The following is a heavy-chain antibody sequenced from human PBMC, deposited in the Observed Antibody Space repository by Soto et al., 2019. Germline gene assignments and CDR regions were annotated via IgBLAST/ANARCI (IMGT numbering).Heavy chain of an antibody. Sequence: QVQLVESGGGVVQPGRSLXLSCAASGFXFXNFGMHWVXRAPGKGLEWVATISGDGNDKYYPDSMKGRFTISRDNFNNTLYLQLNSLRPEDTAVYHCVQGASTAHQPLDSWGQGVLVTVSS. CDR1: GFXFXNFG. J-gene: IGHJ4*02. D-gene: IGHD1-26*01. CDR2: ISGDGNDK. V-gene: IGHV3-30*03. CDR3: VQGASTAHQPLDS.